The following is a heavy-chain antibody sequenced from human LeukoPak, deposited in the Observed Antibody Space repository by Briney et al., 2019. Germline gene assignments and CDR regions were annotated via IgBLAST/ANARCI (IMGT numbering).Heavy chain of an antibody. CDR2: ISSSGFST. Sequence: GGSLRLSCAASGFTFSSYAMSWVRQAPGKGLEWVSGISSSGFSTCYADSVKGRFTISRDNSKNTVYLQMNSLGVEDTAVYYCAKTLFPQQLILVYDIWGRGTMVTVSS. V-gene: IGHV3-23*01. J-gene: IGHJ3*02. CDR3: AKTLFPQQLILVYDI. D-gene: IGHD6-13*01. CDR1: GFTFSSYA.